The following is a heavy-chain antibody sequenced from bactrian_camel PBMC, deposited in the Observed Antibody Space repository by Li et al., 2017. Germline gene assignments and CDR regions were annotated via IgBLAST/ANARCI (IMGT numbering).Heavy chain of an antibody. Sequence: QLVESGGGSVEAGGSLRLSCTSTPSGDTYKAYCLGWFRQDKGKEREGLAAIFSGGGQAYYAASVKGRFIISRDNSKNMVYLQMNSLKSDDTALYYCVTEVAGGGWYLADFGYWGQGTQVTVS. CDR1: GDTYKAYC. J-gene: IGHJ6*01. CDR3: VTEVAGGGWYLADFGY. CDR2: IFSGGGQA. V-gene: IGHV3S25*01. D-gene: IGHD6*01.